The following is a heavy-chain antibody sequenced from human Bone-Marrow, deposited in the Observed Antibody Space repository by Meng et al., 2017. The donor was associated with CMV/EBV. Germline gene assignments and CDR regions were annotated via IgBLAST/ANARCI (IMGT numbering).Heavy chain of an antibody. V-gene: IGHV3-30*02. J-gene: IGHJ4*02. CDR1: GFRFNDHG. Sequence: GGSLRLSCAASGFRFNDHGMHWVRQSSVKGLEWLAFIRFDGTNKYYGDSVTGRFIVSRDNSKSTLYLQMNNLRAEDTAVYYCAKDSSYSTYEFDFWGRGPLVTVSS. D-gene: IGHD4-11*01. CDR3: AKDSSYSTYEFDF. CDR2: IRFDGTNK.